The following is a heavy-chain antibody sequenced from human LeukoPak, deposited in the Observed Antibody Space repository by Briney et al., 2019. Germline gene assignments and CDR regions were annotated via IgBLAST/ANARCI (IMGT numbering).Heavy chain of an antibody. CDR2: IHYSGST. V-gene: IGHV4-39*01. J-gene: IGHJ3*02. CDR1: GGSIRSNSYY. CDR3: ARPGVRARAFDI. Sequence: PSETLSLTCTVSGGSIRSNSYYWGWIRQPPGKGLEWIGSIHYSGSTYYNPSLKSRVTISVDTSKNQFSLELKSVTAADTAVYYYARPGVRARAFDIWGQGTMVTVSS. D-gene: IGHD1-26*01.